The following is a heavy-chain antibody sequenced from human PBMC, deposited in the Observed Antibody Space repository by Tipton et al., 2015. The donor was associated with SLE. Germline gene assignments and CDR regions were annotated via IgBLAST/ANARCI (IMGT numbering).Heavy chain of an antibody. CDR3: ARRGTGVGAYPDY. J-gene: IGHJ4*02. CDR2: IYYSGST. CDR1: GGSISSSSYY. Sequence: TLSLTCTVSGGSISSSSYYWGWIRQPPGKGLEWIGSIYYSGSTYYNPSLKSRVTISVDTSKNQFSLKLSSVTAADTAVYYCARRGTGVGAYPDYWGQGTLVTVSS. D-gene: IGHD1-26*01. V-gene: IGHV4-39*01.